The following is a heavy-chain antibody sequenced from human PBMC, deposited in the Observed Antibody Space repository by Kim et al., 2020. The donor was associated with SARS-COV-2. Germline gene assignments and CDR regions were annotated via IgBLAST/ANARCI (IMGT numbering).Heavy chain of an antibody. Sequence: GGSLRLSCAVSGFTFSSYGMHWVRQAPGKGLEWVAVIWYDGSNKYYADSVKGRFTISRDNSKNTLYLQMNSLRAEDTAVYYCARDIRFGELLVDYWGQGTLVTVSS. V-gene: IGHV3-33*01. J-gene: IGHJ4*02. CDR2: IWYDGSNK. CDR3: ARDIRFGELLVDY. D-gene: IGHD3-10*01. CDR1: GFTFSSYG.